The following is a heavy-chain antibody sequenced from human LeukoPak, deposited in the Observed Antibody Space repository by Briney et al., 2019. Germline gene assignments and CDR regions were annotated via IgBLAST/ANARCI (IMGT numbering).Heavy chain of an antibody. D-gene: IGHD4-23*01. CDR1: GFTFSSYG. Sequence: GGSLRLSCAASGFTFSSYGMHWVRQAPGKGLEWVAVISYDGSNKYYADSVKGRFTISRDNSKNTLYLQMNSLRAEDTAVYYCAKDIYGGNSPDYWGQGTLVTVSS. CDR2: ISYDGSNK. CDR3: AKDIYGGNSPDY. J-gene: IGHJ4*02. V-gene: IGHV3-30*18.